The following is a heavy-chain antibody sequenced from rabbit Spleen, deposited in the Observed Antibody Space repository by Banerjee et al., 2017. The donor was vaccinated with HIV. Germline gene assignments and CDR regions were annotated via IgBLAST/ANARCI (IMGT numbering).Heavy chain of an antibody. D-gene: IGHD1-1*01. CDR1: GFSFSRTHW. CDR3: ARERSLNNGFNL. J-gene: IGHJ4*01. V-gene: IGHV1S45*01. Sequence: QQQLEESGGGLVKPEGSLTLTCTASGFSFSRTHWICWVRQAPGKRPEWIACIYNGDGSTYYASWAKGRCTMSKTSSTTVDLKMTGLTAADTATYVCARERSLNNGFNLWGPGTLVTVS. CDR2: IYNGDGST.